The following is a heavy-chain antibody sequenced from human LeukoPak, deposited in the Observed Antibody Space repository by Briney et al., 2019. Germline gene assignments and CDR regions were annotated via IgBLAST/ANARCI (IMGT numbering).Heavy chain of an antibody. CDR1: GYTFTGYY. CDR2: INPSGGST. Sequence: ASVKVSCKASGYTFTGYYMHWVRQAPGQGLEWMGIINPSGGSTSYAQKFQGRVTMTRDMSTSTVYMELSSLRSEDTAVYYCARDQGGSYAFDIWGQGTMVTVSS. V-gene: IGHV1-46*01. J-gene: IGHJ3*02. D-gene: IGHD1-26*01. CDR3: ARDQGGSYAFDI.